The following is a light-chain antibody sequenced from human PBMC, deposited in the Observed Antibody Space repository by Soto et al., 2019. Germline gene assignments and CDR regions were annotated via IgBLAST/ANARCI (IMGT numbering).Light chain of an antibody. V-gene: IGKV4-1*01. Sequence: DIVMTQSPASLAVSLGERATINCKSSQSVLYSSNNKNYLIWYQQKPGQPPKLLIYWASTRESGVPDRFSGSGSGTDFTLTISSLQAEDGAVYYCQQYYSTPVTFGQGTRLEIK. J-gene: IGKJ5*01. CDR2: WAS. CDR1: QSVLYSSNNKNY. CDR3: QQYYSTPVT.